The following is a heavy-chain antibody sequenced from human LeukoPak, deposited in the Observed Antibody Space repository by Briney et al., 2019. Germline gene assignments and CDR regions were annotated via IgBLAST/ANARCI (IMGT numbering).Heavy chain of an antibody. V-gene: IGHV4-59*01. CDR1: GGSISGYY. CDR2: IYYDGST. D-gene: IGHD3-10*01. Sequence: SETLSLTCTVSGGSISGYYWSWVRQPPGKGLEWIGYIYYDGSTNYHPSLKSRVTISVDTSKNQFSLKLNSVTAADTAVYYCARGGDWGYRNTWFGFDYWGQGTLVTVSS. CDR3: ARGGDWGYRNTWFGFDY. J-gene: IGHJ4*02.